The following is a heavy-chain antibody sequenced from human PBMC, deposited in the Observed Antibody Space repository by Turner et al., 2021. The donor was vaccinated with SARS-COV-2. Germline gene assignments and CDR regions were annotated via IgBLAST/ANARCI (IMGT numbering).Heavy chain of an antibody. CDR2: IIPILGIA. Sequence: QVQLVQSGAEVKKPGSSVKVSCKASGGTFSTYAISWVRQAPGQGLEWMGGIIPILGIANYAQKFQGRVTITADKSTSTAYMELSSLRSEDTAVYYCARGVGGFGELGYYYYYGMDVWGQGTTVTVS. J-gene: IGHJ6*02. V-gene: IGHV1-69*09. CDR1: GGTFSTYA. D-gene: IGHD3-10*01. CDR3: ARGVGGFGELGYYYYYGMDV.